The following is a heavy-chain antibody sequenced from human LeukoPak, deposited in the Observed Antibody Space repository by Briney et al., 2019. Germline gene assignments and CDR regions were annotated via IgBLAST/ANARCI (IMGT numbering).Heavy chain of an antibody. J-gene: IGHJ5*01. CDR3: ARDTLRGTGWFDS. Sequence: GGSLRLSCAASGFTFSSYSMNWVRQAPGKGLEWVAVISYDGSNNKYADSVKGRFTISRDNSKNTLYLQMNSLRVEDTAVYYCARDTLRGTGWFDSWGQGSLVTVSS. D-gene: IGHD1-1*01. V-gene: IGHV3-30*03. CDR1: GFTFSSYS. CDR2: ISYDGSNN.